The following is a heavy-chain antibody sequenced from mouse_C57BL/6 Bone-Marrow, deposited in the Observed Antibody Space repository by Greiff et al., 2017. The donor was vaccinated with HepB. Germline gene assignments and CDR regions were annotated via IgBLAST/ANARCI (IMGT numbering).Heavy chain of an antibody. D-gene: IGHD1-1*01. Sequence: EVQLQQSGPGLVKPSQSLSLTCSVTGYSITSGYYWNWIRQFPGNKLEWMGYISYDGSNNYNPSLKNRISITRDTSKNQFFLKLNSVTTEDTATYYCASGGGSSYLYAMDYWGQGTSVTVSS. CDR1: GYSITSGYY. V-gene: IGHV3-6*01. CDR2: ISYDGSN. J-gene: IGHJ4*01. CDR3: ASGGGSSYLYAMDY.